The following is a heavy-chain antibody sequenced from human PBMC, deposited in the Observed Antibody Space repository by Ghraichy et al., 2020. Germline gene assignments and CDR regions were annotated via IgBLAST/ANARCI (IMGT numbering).Heavy chain of an antibody. CDR1: GFTFSSYA. J-gene: IGHJ6*02. D-gene: IGHD2-2*01. Sequence: GGSLRLSCAASGFTFSSYAMSWVRQAPGKGLEWVSAISGSGGSTYYADSVKGRFTISRDNSKNTLYLQMNSLRAEDTAVYYCAKDIVVVPAASYYYYGMDVWGQGTTVTVSS. CDR2: ISGSGGST. CDR3: AKDIVVVPAASYYYYGMDV. V-gene: IGHV3-23*01.